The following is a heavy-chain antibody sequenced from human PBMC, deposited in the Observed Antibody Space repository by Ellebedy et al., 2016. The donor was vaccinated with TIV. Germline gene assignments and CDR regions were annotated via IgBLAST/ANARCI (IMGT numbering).Heavy chain of an antibody. V-gene: IGHV4-31*03. Sequence: SETLSLTXTVSGGSISSGGYYWSWIRQHPGKGLEWIGYIYYSGSTYYNPSLKSRVTISVDTSKNQFSLKLSSVTAAGTAVYYCARESVHYDHHAFDIWGQGTMVTVSS. J-gene: IGHJ3*02. CDR2: IYYSGST. CDR3: ARESVHYDHHAFDI. D-gene: IGHD3-22*01. CDR1: GGSISSGGYY.